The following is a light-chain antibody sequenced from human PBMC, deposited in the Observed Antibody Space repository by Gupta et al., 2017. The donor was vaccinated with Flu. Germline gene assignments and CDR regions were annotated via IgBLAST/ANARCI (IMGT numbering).Light chain of an antibody. CDR1: QSITTY. Sequence: SLSASVGDRVTITCRASQSITTYLNWYQQQPGKAPKILIYATSSLESGVPSRFSGSGYGTEFTLTISSVEPEDFATYYCQQSYSTSPWTFGQGTKLEIK. J-gene: IGKJ2*02. CDR2: ATS. V-gene: IGKV1-39*01. CDR3: QQSYSTSPWT.